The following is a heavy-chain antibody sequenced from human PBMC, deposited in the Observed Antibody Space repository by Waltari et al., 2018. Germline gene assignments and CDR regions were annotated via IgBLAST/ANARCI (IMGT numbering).Heavy chain of an antibody. Sequence: DVRLSESGGGLAPPGGSLRLSCVASEFTVSNSALSWVRQAPGKGLEWVSALVRSGFGTHYADSVKGRFAISRDNAKNTLYLQMNSLRAEDTAVYYCAKCEMYDSGWCAFFRYWGQGTLVTVSS. J-gene: IGHJ4*02. V-gene: IGHV3-23*01. D-gene: IGHD6-19*01. CDR2: LVRSGFGT. CDR1: EFTVSNSA. CDR3: AKCEMYDSGWCAFFRY.